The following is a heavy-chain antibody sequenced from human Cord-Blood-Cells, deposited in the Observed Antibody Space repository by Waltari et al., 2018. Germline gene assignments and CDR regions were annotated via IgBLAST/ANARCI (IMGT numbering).Heavy chain of an antibody. D-gene: IGHD3-10*01. J-gene: IGHJ3*02. CDR2: IYYSVST. Sequence: QLQLQESGPGLVKPSETLSLTCTVSGGSISSSSYYWGWIRQPPGKGLEWIGSIYYSVSTYYNPSLKSRVTISVDTSKNQFSLKLSSVTAADTAVYYCARQLWFGELLFDAFDIWGQGTMVTVSS. CDR3: ARQLWFGELLFDAFDI. CDR1: GGSISSSSYY. V-gene: IGHV4-39*01.